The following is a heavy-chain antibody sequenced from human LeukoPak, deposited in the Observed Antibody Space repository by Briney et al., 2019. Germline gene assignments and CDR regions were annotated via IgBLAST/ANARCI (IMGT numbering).Heavy chain of an antibody. CDR3: AKGSGAWVAVAEWFDP. Sequence: GGTLRLSCAASGFTFSRYGMSWVRQAPGKGLEWVSAINNRGGSTFYGDSVKGRFTISRDNSKNTLYLQMNSLRAEDTAVYYCAKGSGAWVAVAEWFDPWGQGTLVTVSS. D-gene: IGHD6-19*01. V-gene: IGHV3-23*01. CDR1: GFTFSRYG. J-gene: IGHJ5*02. CDR2: INNRGGST.